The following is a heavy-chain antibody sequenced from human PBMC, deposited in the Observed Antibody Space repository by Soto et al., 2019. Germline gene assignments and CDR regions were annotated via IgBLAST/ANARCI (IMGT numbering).Heavy chain of an antibody. D-gene: IGHD5-18*01. V-gene: IGHV4-39*01. CDR3: ARHGDVDTAMIVDY. J-gene: IGHJ4*02. CDR1: GGSISSSSYY. Sequence: QLQLQESGPGLVKPSETLSLTCTVSGGSISSSSYYWGWIRQPPGKGLEWIGSIYYSGSTYYNPSLKSRVTISVDTSKNQFSLKLSSVTAADTAVYYCARHGDVDTAMIVDYWGQGTLVTVSS. CDR2: IYYSGST.